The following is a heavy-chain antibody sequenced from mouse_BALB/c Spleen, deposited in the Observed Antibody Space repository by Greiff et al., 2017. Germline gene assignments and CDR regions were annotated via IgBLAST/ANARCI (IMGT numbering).Heavy chain of an antibody. CDR2: ISSGSSTI. V-gene: IGHV5-17*02. CDR1: GFTFSSFG. J-gene: IGHJ4*01. CDR3: ARGDDGYFSYAMDY. Sequence: EVQVVESGGGLVQPGGSRKLSCAASGFTFSSFGMHWVRQAPEKGLEWVAYISSGSSTIYYADTVKGRFTISRDNPKNTLFLQMTSLRSEGTAMYYCARGDDGYFSYAMDYWGQGTSVTVSS. D-gene: IGHD2-3*01.